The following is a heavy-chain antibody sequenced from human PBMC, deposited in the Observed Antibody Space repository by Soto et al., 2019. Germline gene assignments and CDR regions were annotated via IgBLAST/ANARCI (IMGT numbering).Heavy chain of an antibody. CDR2: MSAYNGNT. CDR1: GYTFTSYD. CDR3: ARAAYEILTGYYRR. Sequence: ASVKVSCKASGYTFTSYDINWVRQATGQGLEWMGWMSAYNGNTNYAQKFQDRVTMTTNTSTSTAYMELRSLRSDDTAVYYCARAAYEILTGYYRRWGQGTLVTVSS. D-gene: IGHD3-9*01. J-gene: IGHJ4*02. V-gene: IGHV1-18*01.